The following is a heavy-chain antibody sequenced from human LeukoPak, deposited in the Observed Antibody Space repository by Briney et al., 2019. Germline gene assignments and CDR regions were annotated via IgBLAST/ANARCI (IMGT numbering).Heavy chain of an antibody. V-gene: IGHV4-30-4*01. D-gene: IGHD3-10*01. CDR1: GGSISRGDYY. Sequence: SQTLSLTCTVSGGSISRGDYYWSWIRQPPGKGLEWIGYIYYSGSTYHNPSLKSRVTISVDTSKNQFSLKLSSVTAADTAVYYCARDPVWFGELLGWFDPWGQGTLVTVSS. CDR2: IYYSGST. CDR3: ARDPVWFGELLGWFDP. J-gene: IGHJ5*02.